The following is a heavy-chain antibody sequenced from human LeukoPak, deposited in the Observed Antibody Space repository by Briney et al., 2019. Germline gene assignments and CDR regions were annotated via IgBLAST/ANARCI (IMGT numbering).Heavy chain of an antibody. Sequence: GGSLRLSCAASGFTFSSYAMSWVRQAPGKGLEWVANIKQDGSEKYYVDSVKGRFTISGDNAKNSLYLQMNSLRAEDTAVYYCARDYSRGGKRYCSSTSCYGRIDYWGQGTLVTVSS. CDR1: GFTFSSYA. CDR2: IKQDGSEK. D-gene: IGHD2-2*01. CDR3: ARDYSRGGKRYCSSTSCYGRIDY. J-gene: IGHJ4*02. V-gene: IGHV3-7*01.